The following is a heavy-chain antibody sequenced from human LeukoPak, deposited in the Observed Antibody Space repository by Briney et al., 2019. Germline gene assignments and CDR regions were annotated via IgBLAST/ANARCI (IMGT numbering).Heavy chain of an antibody. CDR3: ARGSGLDYYDSSGYGLVL. Sequence: SQTLSLTCAISGDSVSSNSAAWNWIRQSPSRGLEWLGRTYYRSKWYNDYAVSVKSRITINPDTSKNQFSLQLNSVTPEDTAVYYCARGSGLDYYDSSGYGLVLWGQGTLVTVSS. CDR2: TYYRSKWYN. CDR1: GDSVSSNSAA. J-gene: IGHJ4*02. D-gene: IGHD3-22*01. V-gene: IGHV6-1*01.